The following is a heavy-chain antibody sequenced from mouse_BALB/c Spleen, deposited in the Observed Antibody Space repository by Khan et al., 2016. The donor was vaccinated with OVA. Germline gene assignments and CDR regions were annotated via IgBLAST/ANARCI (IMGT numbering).Heavy chain of an antibody. D-gene: IGHD4-1*01. J-gene: IGHJ3*01. V-gene: IGHV5-6*01. Sequence: EVELVESGGDLVKPGGSLKLSCAVSGFTFSSYSMSWVSQTPDKRLEWVASISSGGGYTYYPDSVKGRFTISRDNAKNTLYLQMSSLKSEDTAMYYCADDLTGTITYWGQGTMVTVSA. CDR2: ISSGGGYT. CDR1: GFTFSSYS. CDR3: ADDLTGTITY.